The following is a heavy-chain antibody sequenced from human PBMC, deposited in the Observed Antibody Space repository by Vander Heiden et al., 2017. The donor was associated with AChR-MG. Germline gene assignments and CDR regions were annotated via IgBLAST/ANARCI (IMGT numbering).Heavy chain of an antibody. J-gene: IGHJ4*02. CDR2: MNPHSGNT. CDR1: GYTFTSHD. V-gene: IGHV1-8*01. D-gene: IGHD3-22*01. CDR3: AREAYDSRNNDF. Sequence: QVQLVQSGAEVKKPGASVKVSCKASGYTFTSHDINWVRQANGQGLGWMGWMNPHSGNTGYAPNFRGRVAMTRNTSISTAYMELSSLGSGDTAVYYCAREAYDSRNNDFWGQGTLVTVSS.